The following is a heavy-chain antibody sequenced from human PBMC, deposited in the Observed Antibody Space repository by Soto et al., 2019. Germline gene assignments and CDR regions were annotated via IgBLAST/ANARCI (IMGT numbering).Heavy chain of an antibody. D-gene: IGHD4-17*01. V-gene: IGHV4-59*01. CDR1: GSSISPFY. Sequence: SETLSLTCTFSGSSISPFYWSWIRQPPGKGLEWIGYIYYTGSTKYNPSLKSRVTLSLGTSRNQLSLKLSPVTAADTAVYYCTRVGGYYGDYPNFDYWGPGTLVTVSS. CDR2: IYYTGST. CDR3: TRVGGYYGDYPNFDY. J-gene: IGHJ4*02.